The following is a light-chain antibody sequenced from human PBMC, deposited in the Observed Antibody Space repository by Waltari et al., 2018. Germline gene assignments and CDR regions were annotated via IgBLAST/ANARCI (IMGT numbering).Light chain of an antibody. V-gene: IGLV3-1*01. CDR2: QDT. CDR1: KLGDKY. Sequence: SYELTQPPSVFVSPGQTATITCSGDKLGDKYACWYQQRPGQSPTLVIYQDTKRPSGIPERLSGSNSGNTVTLTISGAQAMDEADYYCQAWDNNTVVFGGGTKLTVL. J-gene: IGLJ2*01. CDR3: QAWDNNTVV.